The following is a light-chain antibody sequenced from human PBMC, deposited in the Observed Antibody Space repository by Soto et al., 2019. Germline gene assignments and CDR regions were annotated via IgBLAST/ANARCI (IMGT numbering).Light chain of an antibody. V-gene: IGLV3-25*03. CDR2: KDS. J-gene: IGLJ3*02. CDR1: ALPKQY. CDR3: QSADSSGTSLV. Sequence: SSELTQPPSVSVSPGQTARITCSGDALPKQYAYWYQQKPGQAPVLVMYKDSERPSGIPERFSGSSSGTTVTLTISGVQAEDEADYYCQSADSSGTSLVFGGGTKLTVL.